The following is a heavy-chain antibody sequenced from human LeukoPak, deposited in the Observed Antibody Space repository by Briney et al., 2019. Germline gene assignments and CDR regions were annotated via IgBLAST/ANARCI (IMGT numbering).Heavy chain of an antibody. CDR1: GFTVSSNY. D-gene: IGHD3-22*01. Sequence: GGSLRLSCTASGFTVSSNYMSWVRQAPGKGLEWVSVIYSGGSIYYADSVKGRFTISRDNAKNTLYLQMNSLRAEDTAVYYCARASNYYDSSGYYYWGQGTLVTVSS. CDR2: IYSGGSI. V-gene: IGHV3-53*01. J-gene: IGHJ4*02. CDR3: ARASNYYDSSGYYY.